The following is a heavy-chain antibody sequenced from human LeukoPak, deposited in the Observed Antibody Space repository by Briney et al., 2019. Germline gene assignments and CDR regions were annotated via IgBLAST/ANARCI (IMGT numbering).Heavy chain of an antibody. D-gene: IGHD2-8*02. Sequence: GASVKVSCKTSGYTFTSYYIHWVRQAPGQGLEWMGRINPNSGGINYAQKFQGRVTMTRDTSISTAYMELSRLRSDDTAVYFCAREGSGTGRYSDYWGQGTLVTVSS. V-gene: IGHV1-2*06. CDR2: INPNSGGI. CDR3: AREGSGTGRYSDY. CDR1: GYTFTSYY. J-gene: IGHJ4*02.